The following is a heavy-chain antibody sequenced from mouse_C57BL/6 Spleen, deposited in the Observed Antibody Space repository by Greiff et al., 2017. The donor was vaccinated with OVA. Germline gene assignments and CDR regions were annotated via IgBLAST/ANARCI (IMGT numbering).Heavy chain of an antibody. D-gene: IGHD1-1*01. Sequence: EVKVEESGPGLVKPSQSLSLTCSVTGYSITSGYYWNWIRQFPGNKLEWMGYISYDGSNNYNPSLKNRISITRDTSKNQFFLKLNSVTTEDTATYYCARYGSSLDYWGQGTTLTVSS. J-gene: IGHJ2*01. CDR2: ISYDGSN. V-gene: IGHV3-6*01. CDR3: ARYGSSLDY. CDR1: GYSITSGYY.